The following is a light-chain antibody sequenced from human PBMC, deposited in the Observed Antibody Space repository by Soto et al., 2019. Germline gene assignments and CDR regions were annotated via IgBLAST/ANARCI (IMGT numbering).Light chain of an antibody. V-gene: IGKV3-20*01. CDR3: LHYGRSPPYT. CDR2: GAS. J-gene: IGKJ2*01. CDR1: QRISSSY. Sequence: EIVLTQSPGTLSLSPGERATLSCRASQRISSSYLAWYQHKPGQAPRLLLYGASGRATGIPDRFSGSGSGTDFTLTISRLEHEEFAVYYCLHYGRSPPYTFGQGNKMESK.